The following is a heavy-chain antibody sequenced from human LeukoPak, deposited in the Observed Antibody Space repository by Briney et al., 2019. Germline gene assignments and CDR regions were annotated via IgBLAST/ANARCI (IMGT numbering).Heavy chain of an antibody. CDR3: AREWN. CDR1: GFTFRTDW. Sequence: PTGGSLRLSCVASGFTFRTDWMSWVRQAPGKGPEWVASIKDDGSEIYYVDFVRGRFTISRDNAKNSLYLQMNSLRAEDTAAYYCAREWNWGQGSLVTVSS. J-gene: IGHJ4*02. CDR2: IKDDGSEI. V-gene: IGHV3-7*01.